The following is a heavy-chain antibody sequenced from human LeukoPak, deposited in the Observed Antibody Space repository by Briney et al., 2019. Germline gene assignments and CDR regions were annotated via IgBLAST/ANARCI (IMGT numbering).Heavy chain of an antibody. CDR3: AKDRKSMVRGVMADY. Sequence: GRSLRLSCAASGFTFDDYAMHWVRHAPGKGLEWVSGISWNSGSIGYADSVKGRFTISRDNAKNSLYLQMNSLRAEDSSLYYCAKDRKSMVRGVMADYWGQGTLVTVSS. CDR2: ISWNSGSI. CDR1: GFTFDDYA. V-gene: IGHV3-9*01. D-gene: IGHD3-10*01. J-gene: IGHJ4*02.